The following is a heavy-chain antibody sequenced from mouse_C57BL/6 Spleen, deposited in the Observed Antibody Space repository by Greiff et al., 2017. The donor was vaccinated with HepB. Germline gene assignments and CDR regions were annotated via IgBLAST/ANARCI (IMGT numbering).Heavy chain of an antibody. Sequence: QVQLKQPGAELVRPGSSVKLSCKASGYTFTSYWMDWVKQRPGQGLEWIGNIYPSDSETHYNQKFKDKATLTVDKSSSTAYMQLSSLTSEDSAVYYCARREGPAWFAYWGQGTLVTVSA. J-gene: IGHJ3*01. V-gene: IGHV1-61*01. CDR3: ARREGPAWFAY. D-gene: IGHD3-3*01. CDR1: GYTFTSYW. CDR2: IYPSDSET.